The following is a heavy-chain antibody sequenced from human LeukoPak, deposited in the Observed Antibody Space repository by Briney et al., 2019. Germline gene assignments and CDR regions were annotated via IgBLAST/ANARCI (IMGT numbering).Heavy chain of an antibody. D-gene: IGHD3-3*01. Sequence: GGSLRLSCAASGFTFSSYSMNWVRQAPGKGLEWVSSISSSSSYIYYADSVKGRFTISRDNAKNSLYLQMNSLRAEDTAVYYCARIGSRYHDFWSRYSNNWFDPWGQGTLVTVSS. V-gene: IGHV3-21*01. CDR3: ARIGSRYHDFWSRYSNNWFDP. CDR1: GFTFSSYS. CDR2: ISSSSSYI. J-gene: IGHJ5*02.